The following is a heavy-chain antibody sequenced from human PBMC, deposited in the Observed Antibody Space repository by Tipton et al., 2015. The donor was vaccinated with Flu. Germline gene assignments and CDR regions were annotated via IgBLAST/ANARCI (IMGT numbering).Heavy chain of an antibody. CDR3: ARLTYYYGSGTSDC. CDR1: GGSISSSSYY. Sequence: TLSLTCTVSGGSISSSSYYWGWIRQPPGKGLEWIGSMSHSGRTYYNPSLKSRVTISADTWKTQFSLKLGSVTAADTAVYYCARLTYYYGSGTSDCWGQGTLLTVSS. J-gene: IGHJ4*02. V-gene: IGHV4-39*07. D-gene: IGHD3-10*01. CDR2: MSHSGRT.